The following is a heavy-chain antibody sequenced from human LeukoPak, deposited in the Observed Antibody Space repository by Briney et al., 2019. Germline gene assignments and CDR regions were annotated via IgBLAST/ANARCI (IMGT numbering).Heavy chain of an antibody. V-gene: IGHV4-39*01. CDR3: ARHYGSGSYSFDY. Sequence: KPSQTLSLTCTVSGGSISSSSYYWGWIRQPPGKGLEWIGSIYYSGSTYYNPSLKSRVTISVDTSKNQFSLKLSSVTAADTAVYYCARHYGSGSYSFDYWGQGTLVTVSS. D-gene: IGHD3-10*01. CDR2: IYYSGST. J-gene: IGHJ4*02. CDR1: GGSISSSSYY.